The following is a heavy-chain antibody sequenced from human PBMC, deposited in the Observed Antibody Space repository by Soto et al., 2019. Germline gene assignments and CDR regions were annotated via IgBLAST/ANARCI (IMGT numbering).Heavy chain of an antibody. V-gene: IGHV4-4*07. CDR3: ARDFYVDSSCYYPHNWFDP. CDR2: IYTSGST. CDR1: GGSISSYY. Sequence: QVQLQESGPGLVKPSETLSLTCTVSGGSISSYYWSWIRQHAGKGLEWIGRIYTSGSTNYNPSLKGRVTMSVDTSKNQFALQLSSVTAADTAVYYCARDFYVDSSCYYPHNWFDPWGQGTLVTVSS. D-gene: IGHD3-22*01. J-gene: IGHJ5*02.